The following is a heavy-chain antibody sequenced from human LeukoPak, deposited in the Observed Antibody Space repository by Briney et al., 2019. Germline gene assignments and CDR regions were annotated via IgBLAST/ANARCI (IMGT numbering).Heavy chain of an antibody. J-gene: IGHJ4*02. CDR2: INHSGST. CDR3: ARHSGIAAPY. CDR1: GFTVSSNY. V-gene: IGHV4-34*01. Sequence: GSLRLSCAASGFTVSSNYMSWIRQPPGKGLEWIGEINHSGSTNYNPSLKSRVTISVDTSKNQFSLKLSSVTAADTAVYYCARHSGIAAPYWGQGTLVTVSS. D-gene: IGHD6-6*01.